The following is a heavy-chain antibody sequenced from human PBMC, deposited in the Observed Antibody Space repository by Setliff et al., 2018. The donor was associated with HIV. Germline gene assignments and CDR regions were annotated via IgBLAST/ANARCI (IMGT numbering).Heavy chain of an antibody. D-gene: IGHD3-3*01. V-gene: IGHV4-39*01. CDR3: ARSKTFYDFWGGYYTHGAFKI. J-gene: IGHJ3*02. CDR2: ILYGGNT. CDR1: GDSVSSRSYY. Sequence: PSETLSLTCSVSGDSVSSRSYYWGWIRQPPGKGPEWIANILYGGNTYYNPSLKSRVTISVDTSKNQFSLNLTSVTAADTAVYYCARSKTFYDFWGGYYTHGAFKIWGLGTM.